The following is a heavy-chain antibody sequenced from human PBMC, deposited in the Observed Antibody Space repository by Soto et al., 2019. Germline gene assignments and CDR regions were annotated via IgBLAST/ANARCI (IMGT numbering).Heavy chain of an antibody. V-gene: IGHV3-23*01. Sequence: EVQLLESGGGLVQPGGSLRLSCAVSGFTFRSSPMSWVRRAPGKGLEWVSGINGCDDSKHYAEAVRCRFTITRDNSKNTLLLQMNSLRAEDTAIYYCAKASHWCIISPNHDHWGQGTLVTVSS. D-gene: IGHD2-15*01. CDR1: GFTFRSSP. CDR2: INGCDDSK. CDR3: AKASHWCIISPNHDH. J-gene: IGHJ4*02.